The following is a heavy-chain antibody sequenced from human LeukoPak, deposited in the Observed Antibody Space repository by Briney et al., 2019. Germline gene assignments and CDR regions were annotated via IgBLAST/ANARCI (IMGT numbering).Heavy chain of an antibody. CDR1: GFTFSSYW. CDR3: AREDYCSSTSCYGKLFDY. J-gene: IGHJ4*02. V-gene: IGHV3-74*01. Sequence: GGSLRLSCAASGFTFSSYWMHWVRHAPGKGLVWVSRINSDGSSTSYADSVKGRFTISRDNAKNTLYLQMNSLRAEDTAVYYCAREDYCSSTSCYGKLFDYWGQGTLVTVSS. D-gene: IGHD2-2*01. CDR2: INSDGSST.